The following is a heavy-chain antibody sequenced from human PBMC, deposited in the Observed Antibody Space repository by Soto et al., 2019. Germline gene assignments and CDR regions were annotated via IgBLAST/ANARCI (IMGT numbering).Heavy chain of an antibody. D-gene: IGHD3-3*01. CDR2: LYDSGTT. V-gene: IGHV4-61*01. J-gene: IGHJ5*02. CDR1: GDSISSTSHY. Sequence: QVQLQESGPGLVKPSETLSLICTVSGDSISSTSHYWSWIRQPPGKGLEWIGYLYDSGTTNYNLSRKSRVSISVDTSKNQVSLKLRSVTAADTAVDYCARTSRFGVGAWYDPCGQVTLVTVSS. CDR3: ARTSRFGVGAWYDP.